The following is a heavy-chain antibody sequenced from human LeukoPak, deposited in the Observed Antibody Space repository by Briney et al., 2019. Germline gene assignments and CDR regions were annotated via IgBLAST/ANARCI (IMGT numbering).Heavy chain of an antibody. J-gene: IGHJ4*02. CDR2: IYTSGST. V-gene: IGHV4-4*07. CDR1: GGSISSYY. CDR3: AREFWRAGYYDSSGYFPFDY. Sequence: PSETLSLTYTVSGGSISSYYWSWIRQPAGKGLEWIGRIYTSGSTNYNPSLKSRVTMSVDTSKNQFSLKLSSVTAADTAVYYCAREFWRAGYYDSSGYFPFDYWGQGTLVTVSS. D-gene: IGHD3-22*01.